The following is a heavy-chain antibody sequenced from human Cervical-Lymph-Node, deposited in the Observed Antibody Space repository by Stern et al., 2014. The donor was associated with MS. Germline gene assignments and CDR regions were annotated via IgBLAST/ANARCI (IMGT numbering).Heavy chain of an antibody. V-gene: IGHV4-59*01. CDR3: ARATDL. CDR2: IYYSGTT. Sequence: QLQLQASGPGLLTPSETLSLTSPVSGASITSYYLSLIRQPPGKGLEGIGYIYYSGTTNYNASLKGRVAISIDTSKTQFSLRLSSVTAADTAVYYCARATDLWGQGTLVTVSS. J-gene: IGHJ5*02. CDR1: GASITSYY.